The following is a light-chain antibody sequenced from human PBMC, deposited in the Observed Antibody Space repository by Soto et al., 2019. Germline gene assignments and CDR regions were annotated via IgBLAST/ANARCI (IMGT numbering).Light chain of an antibody. V-gene: IGLV2-14*01. J-gene: IGLJ1*01. CDR1: SSDVGGYNY. Sequence: QSALTQPASVSGSPGQSITISCTGTSSDVGGYNYVSWYQQHPGKAPKLMIYEVSNRPSRVSNRFSGSKSGNTASLTISGLQAEDEADYYCSSYTRSSTPYVYGTGTKLTV. CDR3: SSYTRSSTPYV. CDR2: EVS.